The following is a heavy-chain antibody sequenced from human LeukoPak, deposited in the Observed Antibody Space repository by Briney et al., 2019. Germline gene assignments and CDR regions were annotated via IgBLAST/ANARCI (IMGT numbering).Heavy chain of an antibody. CDR3: ARDLGTMVRGVPHY. CDR1: GYSFTGYG. V-gene: IGHV1-18*01. D-gene: IGHD3-10*01. Sequence: ASVKVSCKASGYSFTGYGINWVRQAPGQGLEWRGWISNDNGITNYAQQFQGRVTMNTDTSTRTAYMELRSLRSDDTAVYYCARDLGTMVRGVPHYWGQGTLVTVSS. CDR2: ISNDNGIT. J-gene: IGHJ4*02.